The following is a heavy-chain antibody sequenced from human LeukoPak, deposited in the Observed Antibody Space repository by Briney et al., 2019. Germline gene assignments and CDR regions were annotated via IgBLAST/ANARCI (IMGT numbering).Heavy chain of an antibody. Sequence: SETLSLTCTVSGGSISSSSYYWGWIRQPPGKGLEWIGSIYYSGSTYYNPSLKSRVTISVDTSKNQFSLKVNSMTPRDAAVYYCARVSSTGGLAYWGQGTPVTVSS. V-gene: IGHV4-39*07. CDR3: ARVSSTGGLAY. CDR1: GGSISSSSYY. J-gene: IGHJ4*02. D-gene: IGHD1-1*01. CDR2: IYYSGST.